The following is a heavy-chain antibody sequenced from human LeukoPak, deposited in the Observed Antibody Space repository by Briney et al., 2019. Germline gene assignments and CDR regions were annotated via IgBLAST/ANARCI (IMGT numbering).Heavy chain of an antibody. CDR1: GGTFSSYA. Sequence: GASVKVSCKASGGTFSSYAISWVRRAPGQGLEWMGGIIPIFGTANYAQKFQGRVTITADESTSTAYMELSSLRSEDTAVYYCARDRVNYYDSSGYYYTFDYWGQGTLVTVSS. J-gene: IGHJ4*02. D-gene: IGHD3-22*01. V-gene: IGHV1-69*13. CDR2: IIPIFGTA. CDR3: ARDRVNYYDSSGYYYTFDY.